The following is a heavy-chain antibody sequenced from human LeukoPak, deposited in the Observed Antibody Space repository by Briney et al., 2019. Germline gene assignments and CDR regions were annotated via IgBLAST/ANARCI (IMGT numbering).Heavy chain of an antibody. CDR3: ARVAWIQLKFDAFDI. Sequence: TGGSLRLSCAASGVTFSSYGMTWVRQAPGKGLEWVSSISRSGGSTYYADSVKGRFTISRDNSKNTLYLQMNSLRAEDTAVYYCARVAWIQLKFDAFDIWGQGTMVTVSS. CDR2: ISRSGGST. D-gene: IGHD5-18*01. V-gene: IGHV3-23*01. CDR1: GVTFSSYG. J-gene: IGHJ3*02.